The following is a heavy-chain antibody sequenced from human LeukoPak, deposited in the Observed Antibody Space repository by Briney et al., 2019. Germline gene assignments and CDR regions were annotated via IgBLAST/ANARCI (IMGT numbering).Heavy chain of an antibody. J-gene: IGHJ4*02. CDR2: IYHSGRT. D-gene: IGHD6-13*01. V-gene: IGHV4-38-2*02. Sequence: SETLSLTCAVSGYSISSGYYWGWSRQPPGKGVEWIGSIYHSGRTYYNPSLKSRVTISVETSKNKFSLKLSSVTAADTAVYYCARDQGSSPEGGLGYWGQGTLVTVSS. CDR1: GYSISSGYY. CDR3: ARDQGSSPEGGLGY.